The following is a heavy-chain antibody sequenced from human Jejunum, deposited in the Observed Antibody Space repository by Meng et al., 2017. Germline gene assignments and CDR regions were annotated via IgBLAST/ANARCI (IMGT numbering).Heavy chain of an antibody. D-gene: IGHD2-21*01. Sequence: QVPVQVAGTVLVKPSGNLYLTCAVSGGSITNTTWWSWVRQTPGKWLEWIGEVFHSGSPNYNPSLMSRLTMSVDKSKNQFSLNLTSVTAADTAVYYCASRPVGIRTYYFDCWGQGTLVTVSS. CDR3: ASRPVGIRTYYFDC. J-gene: IGHJ4*02. CDR1: GGSITNTTW. V-gene: IGHV4-4*02. CDR2: VFHSGSP.